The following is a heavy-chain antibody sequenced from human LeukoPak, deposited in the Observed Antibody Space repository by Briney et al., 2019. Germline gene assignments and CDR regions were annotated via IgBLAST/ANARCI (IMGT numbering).Heavy chain of an antibody. CDR2: ISYDGSNK. J-gene: IGHJ4*02. Sequence: GGSLRLSCAASGFTFSSYGMHWVRQAPGKGLEWVAVISYDGSNKYYADSVKGRFTISRDNSKNTLYLQMNSLRTEDTAVYYCARETPSGYYFDYWGQGTLVTVSS. CDR1: GFTFSSYG. CDR3: ARETPSGYYFDY. D-gene: IGHD3-10*01. V-gene: IGHV3-30*03.